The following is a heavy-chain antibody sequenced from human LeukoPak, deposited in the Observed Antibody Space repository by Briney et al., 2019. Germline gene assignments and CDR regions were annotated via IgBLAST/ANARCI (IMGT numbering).Heavy chain of an antibody. CDR1: GYTFTSYY. J-gene: IGHJ4*02. D-gene: IGHD6-19*01. Sequence: ASVKVSCKASGYTFTSYYMHWVRQAPGQGLEWMGIINPSGGSTSYAQKFQGRVTITRDTSASTAYMELSSLRSEDTAVYYCARDPGRIAVAGTYDYWGQGTLVTVSS. CDR2: INPSGGST. CDR3: ARDPGRIAVAGTYDY. V-gene: IGHV1-46*01.